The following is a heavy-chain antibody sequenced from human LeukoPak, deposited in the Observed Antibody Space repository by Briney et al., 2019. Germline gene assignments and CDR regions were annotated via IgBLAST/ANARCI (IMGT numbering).Heavy chain of an antibody. D-gene: IGHD3-22*01. CDR1: GYTFTSYG. Sequence: ASVKVSCKASGYTFTSYGISWVLQAPGQGLEWMGWISAYNGNTNYAQKLQGRVTMTTDTSTSTAYMELRSLRSDDTAVYYCARFEQSYYYDSSGSYGYWGQGTLVTVSS. J-gene: IGHJ4*02. CDR3: ARFEQSYYYDSSGSYGY. V-gene: IGHV1-18*01. CDR2: ISAYNGNT.